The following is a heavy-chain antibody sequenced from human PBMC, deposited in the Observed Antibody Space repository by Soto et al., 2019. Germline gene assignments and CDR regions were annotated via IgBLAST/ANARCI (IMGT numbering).Heavy chain of an antibody. CDR1: GGTFSSYA. Sequence: QVQLVQSGAEVKKPGSSVKVSCKASGGTFSSYAISWVRQAPGQGLEWMGGIIPIFGTANYAQKFQGRVTITADESTGTAYMELSSLSSEDTAVYYCARDRCSGGSCYSRFDYWGQGTLVTVSS. J-gene: IGHJ4*02. D-gene: IGHD2-15*01. V-gene: IGHV1-69*12. CDR2: IIPIFGTA. CDR3: ARDRCSGGSCYSRFDY.